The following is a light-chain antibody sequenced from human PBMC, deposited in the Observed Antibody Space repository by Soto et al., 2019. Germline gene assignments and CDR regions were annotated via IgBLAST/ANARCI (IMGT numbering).Light chain of an antibody. V-gene: IGLV1-40*01. CDR1: SSNIGADYD. Sequence: QSGLTQPASVNGARGQWAPIPYTRSSSNIGADYDIHWYQQLPGTALKLLIYGNTDRPSGVPDRFSGSKSGTSASLAITGLQAEDEADYYRQSYDTSLSAYVFGTGTKVTLL. CDR2: GNT. CDR3: QSYDTSLSAYV. J-gene: IGLJ1*01.